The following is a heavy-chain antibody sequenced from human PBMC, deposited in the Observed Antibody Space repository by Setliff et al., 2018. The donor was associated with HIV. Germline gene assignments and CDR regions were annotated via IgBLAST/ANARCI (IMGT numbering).Heavy chain of an antibody. V-gene: IGHV1-69*05. CDR2: IIPIFGTA. J-gene: IGHJ6*02. CDR1: GGTFSSYA. Sequence: GASVKVSCKASGGTFSSYAISWVRQAPGQGLEWMGGIIPIFGTANYAQKFQGRVTITTDESTSTAYMEPSSLRSEDTAVYYCARDRNSSSWYVRYGMDVWGQGTTVTVSS. D-gene: IGHD6-13*01. CDR3: ARDRNSSSWYVRYGMDV.